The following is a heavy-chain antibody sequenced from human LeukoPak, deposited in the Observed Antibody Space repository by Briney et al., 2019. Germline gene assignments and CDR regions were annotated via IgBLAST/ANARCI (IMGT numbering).Heavy chain of an antibody. CDR2: INPSDGST. CDR3: ARESIWFGELQDKPYGMDV. Sequence: ASVKVSCKASGYTFTSYFMHWVRQAPGQGLEWMGIINPSDGSTSYAHNFQGRVTITADESTSTAYMELSSLRSEDTAVYSCARESIWFGELQDKPYGMDVWGQGTTVTVSS. J-gene: IGHJ6*02. D-gene: IGHD3-10*01. V-gene: IGHV1-46*01. CDR1: GYTFTSYF.